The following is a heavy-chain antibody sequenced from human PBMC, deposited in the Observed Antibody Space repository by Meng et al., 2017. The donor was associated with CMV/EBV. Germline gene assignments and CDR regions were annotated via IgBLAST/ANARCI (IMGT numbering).Heavy chain of an antibody. D-gene: IGHD3-3*01. J-gene: IGHJ6*02. CDR1: GFTFSDYY. Sequence: GESLKISCAASGFTFSDYYMSWIRQAPGKGLEWVSYISSSGSTIYYADSVKGRFTISRDNAKNSLYLQMNSLRAKDTAVYYCARVSRYDFWSGIYYYYGMDVWGQGTTVTVSS. CDR2: ISSSGSTI. CDR3: ARVSRYDFWSGIYYYYGMDV. V-gene: IGHV3-11*04.